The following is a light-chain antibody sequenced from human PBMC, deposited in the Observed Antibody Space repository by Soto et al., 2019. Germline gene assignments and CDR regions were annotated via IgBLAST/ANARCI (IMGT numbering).Light chain of an antibody. CDR1: SSDVGGYNY. CDR3: SSYSTSSTPYV. V-gene: IGLV2-14*03. CDR2: DVS. Sequence: QSVLTQPASVFGSPGQSITLSCTGTSSDVGGYNYVSRYQQHPGKAPKLMIYDVSNRPSGVSNRFFGSKSGNTASLTISGLQAEDEADYYCSSYSTSSTPYVFGTGTKLTVL. J-gene: IGLJ1*01.